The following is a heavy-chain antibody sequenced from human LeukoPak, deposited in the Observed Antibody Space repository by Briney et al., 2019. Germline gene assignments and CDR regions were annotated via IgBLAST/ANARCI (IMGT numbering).Heavy chain of an antibody. V-gene: IGHV1-2*02. J-gene: IGHJ6*03. CDR1: GYTFTGYY. CDR3: ARDLYQWLPSTRPRDYYYYMDV. D-gene: IGHD6-19*01. Sequence: ASVKVSCKASGYTFTGYYIHWVRQAPGQGLEYMGCINPNSGGTNYAQKFQGRVTMTRDTSISTAYMELSRLRSDDTAVYYCARDLYQWLPSTRPRDYYYYMDVWGEGTTVTVSS. CDR2: INPNSGGT.